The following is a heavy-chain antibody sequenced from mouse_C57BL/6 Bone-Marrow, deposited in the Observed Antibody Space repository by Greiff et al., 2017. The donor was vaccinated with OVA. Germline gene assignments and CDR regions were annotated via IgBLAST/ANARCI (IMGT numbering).Heavy chain of an antibody. CDR1: GFTFSSYA. J-gene: IGHJ2*01. D-gene: IGHD1-1*01. CDR2: ISDGGSYT. V-gene: IGHV5-4*01. Sequence: EVMLVESGGGLVKPGGSLKLSCAASGFTFSSYAMSWVRQTPEKRPEWVATISDGGSYTYYPDNVKGRFTISRDNAKNNLYLQMSHLKSEDTAMYYCARDGRGNLDYWGQGTTLTVSS. CDR3: ARDGRGNLDY.